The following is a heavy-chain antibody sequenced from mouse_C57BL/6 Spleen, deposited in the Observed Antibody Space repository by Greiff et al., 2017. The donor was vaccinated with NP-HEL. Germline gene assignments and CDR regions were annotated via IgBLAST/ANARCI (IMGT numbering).Heavy chain of an antibody. V-gene: IGHV1-52*01. CDR1: GYTFTSYW. J-gene: IGHJ3*01. D-gene: IGHD1-1*01. Sequence: VQLQQPGAELVRPGSSVKLSCKASGYTFTSYWMHWVKQRPIQGLEWIGNIDPSDSETHYNQKFKDKATLTVDKSSSTAYMQLSSLTSEDTAVYYCTFYGSGGPWFAYWGQGTLVTVSA. CDR2: IDPSDSET. CDR3: TFYGSGGPWFAY.